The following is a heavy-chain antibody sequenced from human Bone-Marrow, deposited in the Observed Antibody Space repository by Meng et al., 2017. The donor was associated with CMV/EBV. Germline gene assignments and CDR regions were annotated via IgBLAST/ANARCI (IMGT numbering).Heavy chain of an antibody. V-gene: IGHV1-18*01. J-gene: IGHJ6*02. CDR1: DYTFTSYG. CDR3: VRDRKIFGVVIATYYYYGMDF. Sequence: ASVKVSCKTSDYTFTSYGFSWVRQAPGQGLEWMGWISAYNGNTNYAQKFHERVTMTTDTTTRTVYMELRSLRSDDTAVYYCVRDRKIFGVVIATYYYYGMDFWGQGTTVTVSS. CDR2: ISAYNGNT. D-gene: IGHD3-3*01.